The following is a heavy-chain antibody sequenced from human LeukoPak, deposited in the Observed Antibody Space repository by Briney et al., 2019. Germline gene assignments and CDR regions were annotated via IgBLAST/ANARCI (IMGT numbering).Heavy chain of an antibody. CDR2: MNTNSRNT. Sequence: ASVKVSCKASGYTFTSYEIKWVGQAAGEGREGMGWMNTNSRNTAYAHTFHGTVTITSNTSITTAYMQLSSLRSEDTAVYYCARGITMVRGVIAYYWGQGTLVTVSS. CDR3: ARGITMVRGVIAYY. V-gene: IGHV1-8*01. CDR1: GYTFTSYE. D-gene: IGHD3-10*01. J-gene: IGHJ4*02.